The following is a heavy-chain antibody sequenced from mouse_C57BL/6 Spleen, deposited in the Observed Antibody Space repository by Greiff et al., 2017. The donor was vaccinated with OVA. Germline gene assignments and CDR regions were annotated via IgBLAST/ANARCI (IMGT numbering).Heavy chain of an antibody. Sequence: VMLVESGPGLVAPSQSLSITCTVSGFSLTSYGVHWVRQPPGKGLEWLLVIWSDGSPTYNSALKSRLSISKDNSKSQVFLKMNSLQTDDTAMYYCARHYYGSSYWYFDVWGTGTTVTVSS. V-gene: IGHV2-6-1*01. D-gene: IGHD1-1*01. CDR1: GFSLTSYG. CDR3: ARHYYGSSYWYFDV. J-gene: IGHJ1*03. CDR2: IWSDGSP.